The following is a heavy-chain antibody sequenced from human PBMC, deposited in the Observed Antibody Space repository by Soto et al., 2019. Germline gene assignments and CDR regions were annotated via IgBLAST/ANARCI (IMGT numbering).Heavy chain of an antibody. CDR2: IIPIFGTA. CDR1: GGTFSSYA. V-gene: IGHV1-69*13. D-gene: IGHD3-22*01. CDR3: ARVYYDSSGYGY. J-gene: IGHJ4*02. Sequence: XVKVSCKASGGTFSSYAISWVRQAPGQGLEWMGGIIPIFGTANYAQKFQGRVTITADESTSTAYMELSRLRSEDTAVYYCARVYYDSSGYGYWGQGTLVTVSS.